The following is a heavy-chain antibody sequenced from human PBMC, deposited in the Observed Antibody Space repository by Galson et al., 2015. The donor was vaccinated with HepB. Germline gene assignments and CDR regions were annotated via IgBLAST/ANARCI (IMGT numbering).Heavy chain of an antibody. CDR3: AKGDLGSITMLERPSDAFDI. CDR1: GFTFSSYG. Sequence: SLRLSCAASGFTFSSYGMHFVRQALGKGLEWVAFIRYDGSNKYYADSVKGRFTISRDNSKNTLYLQMNSLRAEDTAVYYCAKGDLGSITMLERPSDAFDIWGQGTMVTVSS. CDR2: IRYDGSNK. J-gene: IGHJ3*02. D-gene: IGHD3-10*01. V-gene: IGHV3-30*02.